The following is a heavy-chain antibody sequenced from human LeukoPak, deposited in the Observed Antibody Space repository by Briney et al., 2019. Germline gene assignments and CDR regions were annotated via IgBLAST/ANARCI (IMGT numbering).Heavy chain of an antibody. V-gene: IGHV1-8*01. CDR1: GYTFTSYD. CDR3: ARARPDTAIVVVPAPHFDY. D-gene: IGHD2-2*01. Sequence: ASGRVSCKASGYTFTSYDINWVRQATGQGLEWMGWMNPNSGNTGYAQKFQGRVTMTRNTSISTAYMELISLRSEDTALYCCARARPDTAIVVVPAPHFDYWGQGTLVTVSS. CDR2: MNPNSGNT. J-gene: IGHJ4*02.